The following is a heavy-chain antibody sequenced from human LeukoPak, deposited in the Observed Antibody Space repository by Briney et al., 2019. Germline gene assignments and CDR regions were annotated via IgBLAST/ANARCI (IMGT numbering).Heavy chain of an antibody. Sequence: GSLRLSCAASGFTLSSYWMHWVRQAPGKGLVWVSRINSDGSSTSYADSVKGRFTISRDNAKNTLYLQMNSLRAEDTAVYYCARGRRGYSYGFDYWGQGTLVTVSS. D-gene: IGHD5-18*01. V-gene: IGHV3-74*01. CDR1: GFTLSSYW. J-gene: IGHJ4*02. CDR2: INSDGSST. CDR3: ARGRRGYSYGFDY.